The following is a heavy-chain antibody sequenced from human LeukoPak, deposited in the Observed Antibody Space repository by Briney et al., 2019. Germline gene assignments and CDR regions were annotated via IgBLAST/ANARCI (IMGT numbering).Heavy chain of an antibody. CDR3: ARSGSSWYGHPFDY. Sequence: ASVKVSCKSSAYTFTSYDINWVRLATGQGLEWMGWMNTNSGNTGYAQKVQGRVTMTSPTSISTAYMELSSLRSEDTAVYYCARSGSSWYGHPFDYWGQGTLVTVSS. J-gene: IGHJ4*02. CDR1: AYTFTSYD. D-gene: IGHD6-13*01. CDR2: MNTNSGNT. V-gene: IGHV1-8*01.